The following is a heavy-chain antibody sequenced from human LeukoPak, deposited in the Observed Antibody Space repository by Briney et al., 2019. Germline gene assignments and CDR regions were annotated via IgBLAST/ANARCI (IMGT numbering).Heavy chain of an antibody. Sequence: GGSLRLSCAASGFTFSSYWMSWVRQAPGKGLEWVANIKQDGSEKYYVDSVKGRFTISRDNAKNSLYLQMNSLRAEDTAVYYCARERLVRGVITSYYFDYWGQGTLVTVSS. J-gene: IGHJ4*02. V-gene: IGHV3-7*01. CDR2: IKQDGSEK. D-gene: IGHD3-10*01. CDR1: GFTFSSYW. CDR3: ARERLVRGVITSYYFDY.